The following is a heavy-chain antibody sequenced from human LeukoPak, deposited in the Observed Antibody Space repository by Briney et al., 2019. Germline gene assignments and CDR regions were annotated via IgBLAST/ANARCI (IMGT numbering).Heavy chain of an antibody. D-gene: IGHD1-26*01. CDR1: GFTFSRYW. V-gene: IGHV3-33*08. CDR3: VRDAGGRGTPIDH. J-gene: IGHJ4*02. CDR2: IWYDGSNK. Sequence: PGGSLRLSCAASGFTFSRYWMHWVRQAPGKGLEWMAVIWYDGSNKNYADSVKGRFTISRDNSKNTLYLQMHRLRAEDTALYYCVRDAGGRGTPIDHWGVGTLVTVSS.